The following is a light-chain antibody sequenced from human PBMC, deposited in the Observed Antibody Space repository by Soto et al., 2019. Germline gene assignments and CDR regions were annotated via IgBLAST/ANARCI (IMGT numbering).Light chain of an antibody. CDR2: EVS. Sequence: QSALTQPASVSGSPGQSITISCTGTSGDVGGYNYVSWYQQHPGKAPKLMIYEVSNRPSGVSNRFSGSKSGNTASLTISGLQAEDEADYYCISYTSSSTPYVFGPGTKLTVL. CDR1: SGDVGGYNY. V-gene: IGLV2-14*01. J-gene: IGLJ1*01. CDR3: ISYTSSSTPYV.